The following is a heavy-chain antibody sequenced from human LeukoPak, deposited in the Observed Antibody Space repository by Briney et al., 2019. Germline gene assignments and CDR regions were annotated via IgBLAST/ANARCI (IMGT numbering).Heavy chain of an antibody. J-gene: IGHJ4*02. D-gene: IGHD2/OR15-2a*01. CDR1: GFSFSSYS. CDR3: TRDPHALDF. V-gene: IGHV3-48*01. CDR2: IRRDGSRI. Sequence: PGGSLRLSCAASGFSFSSYSMNWVRQAPGKGLEWISYIRRDGSRIYYADSVEGRFTISRDNAKNSLYLQMDSLRVEDTAVYYCTRDPHALDFWRQGTLVTVSS.